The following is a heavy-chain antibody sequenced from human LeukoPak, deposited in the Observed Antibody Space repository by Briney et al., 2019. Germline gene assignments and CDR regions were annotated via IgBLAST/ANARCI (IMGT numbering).Heavy chain of an antibody. D-gene: IGHD1-26*01. CDR3: ARAVGATNQNFDY. Sequence: PGGSLRLSCAASGFTFSSYEMNWVRQAPGKGLEWVSYISSSGSTIYYADSVKGRFTISRDNAKNSLYLQMNSLRAEDTAVYYCARAVGATNQNFDYWGQGTLVTVSS. J-gene: IGHJ4*02. V-gene: IGHV3-48*03. CDR2: ISSSGSTI. CDR1: GFTFSSYE.